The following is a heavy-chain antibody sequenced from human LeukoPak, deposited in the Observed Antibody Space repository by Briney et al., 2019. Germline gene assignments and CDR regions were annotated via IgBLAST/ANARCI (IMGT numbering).Heavy chain of an antibody. CDR2: MNSDGSST. Sequence: GGTLRLFCAASGFTLSSYWMRWVRQAPGKGLVWVSRMNSDGSSTTYADSVKGRFTISRDNAKNALYLQMSSLRAEDTAVYHCAREAFNYGDHYFDYWGQGTLVTVSS. CDR1: GFTLSSYW. J-gene: IGHJ4*02. V-gene: IGHV3-74*01. D-gene: IGHD4-17*01. CDR3: AREAFNYGDHYFDY.